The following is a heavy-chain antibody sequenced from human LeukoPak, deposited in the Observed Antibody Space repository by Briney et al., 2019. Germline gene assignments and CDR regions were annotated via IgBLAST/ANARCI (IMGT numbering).Heavy chain of an antibody. D-gene: IGHD5-24*01. CDR3: ARMAYNWFDP. V-gene: IGHV4-59*01. Sequence: SETLSLTCTVSGGSISSYYWSWIRQPPGKGLEWIGYIFYSGSTNNNPSLKSRVTMSVDTSKNQFSLKLSSVTAADTAVYYCARMAYNWFDPWGQGTLVPVSS. J-gene: IGHJ5*02. CDR1: GGSISSYY. CDR2: IFYSGST.